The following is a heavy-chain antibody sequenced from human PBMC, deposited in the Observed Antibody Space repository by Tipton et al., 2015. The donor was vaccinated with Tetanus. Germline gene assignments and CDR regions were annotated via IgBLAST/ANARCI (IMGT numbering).Heavy chain of an antibody. Sequence: SGAEVKKPGASVRVSCKPSGYTFTNYHVQWVRQAPGQGLEWMGRIDPKSGDTDFAQRFQGRVTMTRDSSISTVYMELSRLRSDDTAVYYCARDAGPAGVGSFDYWGQGTLVTVAS. V-gene: IGHV1-2*02. J-gene: IGHJ4*02. CDR1: GYTFTNYH. D-gene: IGHD1-26*01. CDR3: ARDAGPAGVGSFDY. CDR2: IDPKSGDT.